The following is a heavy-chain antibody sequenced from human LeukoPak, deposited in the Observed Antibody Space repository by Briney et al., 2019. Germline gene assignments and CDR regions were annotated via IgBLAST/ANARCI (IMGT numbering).Heavy chain of an antibody. CDR1: GFTFSSYW. Sequence: GGSLRLSCAASGFTFSSYWMHWVRQAPGKGLVWVSRINSDGSSTNYADSVKGRFTTSRDNAKNTLYLQMNSLRAEDTAVYYCASIAARLGGDYWGQGTLVTVSS. D-gene: IGHD6-6*01. CDR2: INSDGSST. CDR3: ASIAARLGGDY. J-gene: IGHJ4*02. V-gene: IGHV3-74*01.